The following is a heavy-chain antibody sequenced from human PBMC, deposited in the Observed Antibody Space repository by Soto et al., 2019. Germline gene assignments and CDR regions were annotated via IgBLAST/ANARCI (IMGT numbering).Heavy chain of an antibody. V-gene: IGHV3-15*07. CDR1: GFTFNIAW. D-gene: IGHD4-17*01. CDR2: IKGKTDGGTT. J-gene: IGHJ6*04. Sequence: EVQLVESGGSLVKPGGSLRLSCAASGFTFNIAWMTWVRQAPGKGLEWVGRIKGKTDGGTTDYAAPVKGRFTISRDDSKATRYLQMNSLKTEDTAVYYCTTDSVPYGDFRYYCHYGMDVWGKGTTVTVSS. CDR3: TTDSVPYGDFRYYCHYGMDV.